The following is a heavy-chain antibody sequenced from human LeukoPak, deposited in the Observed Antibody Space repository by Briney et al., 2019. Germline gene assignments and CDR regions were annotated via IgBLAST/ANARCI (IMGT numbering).Heavy chain of an antibody. J-gene: IGHJ4*02. Sequence: SETLSLTCTVSGGSIRSYYWSWIRQPPGKGLEWIGYIYYSGSTNYNPSLKSRVTISVDTSKNQFSLKLSSVTAADTAVYYCARGGTRGWYEQRRFDYWGQGALVTVSS. CDR2: IYYSGST. CDR1: GGSIRSYY. CDR3: ARGGTRGWYEQRRFDY. D-gene: IGHD6-19*01. V-gene: IGHV4-59*12.